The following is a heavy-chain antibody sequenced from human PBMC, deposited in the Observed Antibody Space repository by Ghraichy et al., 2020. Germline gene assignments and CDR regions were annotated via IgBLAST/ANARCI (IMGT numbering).Heavy chain of an antibody. D-gene: IGHD2/OR15-2a*01. CDR2: IYADGTT. V-gene: IGHV3-53*01. Sequence: LSLTCAASGFTFSTNYMNWVRQAPGKGLEWVSVIYADGTTNYADSVKGRFTISRDNSKNMVYLQMNNLRADDTALYYCARRNIHFDYWGQGTLVTVSS. CDR3: ARRNIHFDY. J-gene: IGHJ4*02. CDR1: GFTFSTNY.